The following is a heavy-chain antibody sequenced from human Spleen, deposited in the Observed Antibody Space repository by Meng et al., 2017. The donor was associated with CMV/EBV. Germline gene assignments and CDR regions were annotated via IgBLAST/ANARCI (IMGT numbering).Heavy chain of an antibody. Sequence: FSAYTLHWVRQAPVRGLEWVSSISSSANYIYYADSMKGRFTVSRDNAKNSLYLQMNSLGVEDTAVYFCARDRDVYQVPGVNVFNICGQGTVVTVSS. CDR2: ISSSANYI. J-gene: IGHJ3*02. CDR3: ARDRDVYQVPGVNVFNI. D-gene: IGHD5-24*01. V-gene: IGHV3-21*06. CDR1: FSAYT.